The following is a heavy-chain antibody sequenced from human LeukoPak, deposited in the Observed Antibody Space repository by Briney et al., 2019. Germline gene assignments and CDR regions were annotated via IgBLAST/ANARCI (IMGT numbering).Heavy chain of an antibody. J-gene: IGHJ4*02. D-gene: IGHD2-8*01. CDR1: GYSMSSGYY. V-gene: IGHV4-38-2*02. CDR3: ARDRNCTNGVCYFDY. Sequence: PSETLSLTCAVSGYSMSSGYYWGWIRQPPGKGLEWIGSIYHSGSTYYNPSLKSRVTISVDTSKNQFSLKLSSVTAADTAVYYCARDRNCTNGVCYFDYWGQGTLVTVSS. CDR2: IYHSGST.